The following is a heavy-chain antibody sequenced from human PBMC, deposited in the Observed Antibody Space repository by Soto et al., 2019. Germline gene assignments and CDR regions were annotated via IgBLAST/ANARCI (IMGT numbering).Heavy chain of an antibody. J-gene: IGHJ6*04. CDR1: GFTFNTYT. V-gene: IGHV3-23*01. CDR2: ISGGGGGT. CDR3: AKASTANCGANDATDF. Sequence: SLRLSCPASGFTFNTYTMTWVRQAPGKGLEWVSAISGGGGGTYYADSVKGRFTISRDNSKNTLFLQMNSLRVEDRAVYYCAKASTANCGANDATDFWGGGRTVTVSS. D-gene: IGHD1-1*01.